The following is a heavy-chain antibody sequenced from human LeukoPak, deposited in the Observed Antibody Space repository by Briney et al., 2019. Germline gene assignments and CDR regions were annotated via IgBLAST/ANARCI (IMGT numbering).Heavy chain of an antibody. V-gene: IGHV3-74*01. Sequence: GGSLRLSCAASGFTFSTYWMNWVRQAPGKGLVWVSRINMDGSITSYADSVKGRFIISRDNAKSTLYLQMNSLRAESTAVYYCAREYGYNTAHFDYWGQGTLVTVSS. CDR1: GFTFSTYW. CDR2: INMDGSIT. D-gene: IGHD5-24*01. CDR3: AREYGYNTAHFDY. J-gene: IGHJ4*02.